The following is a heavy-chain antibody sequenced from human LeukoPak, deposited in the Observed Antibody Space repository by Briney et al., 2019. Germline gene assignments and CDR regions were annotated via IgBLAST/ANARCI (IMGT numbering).Heavy chain of an antibody. CDR3: AKWGDYDILTGYYVSDF. J-gene: IGHJ4*02. V-gene: IGHV3-23*01. CDR1: GLVFRNYA. Sequence: PGGSLRLSCAASGLVFRNYAMGWVRQAPGKGLEWVSAITGSGDSTYYADSVKGRFTISRDNSKNTLYVEMNTLRAEDTAVYYCAKWGDYDILTGYYVSDFWGQGTLVTVSS. CDR2: ITGSGDST. D-gene: IGHD3-9*01.